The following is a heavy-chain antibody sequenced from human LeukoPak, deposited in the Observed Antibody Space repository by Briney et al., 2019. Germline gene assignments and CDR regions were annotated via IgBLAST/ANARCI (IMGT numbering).Heavy chain of an antibody. J-gene: IGHJ4*02. D-gene: IGHD2-15*01. CDR2: ISAYNGNT. Sequence: GASVKVSCKASGYTFTSYGISWVRQAPGQGLEWMGWISAYNGNTNYAQKLQGRVTMTTDTSTSTACMELRSLRSDDTAVYYCARLEGYCSGGSCYLLDYWGQGTLVTVFS. CDR1: GYTFTSYG. V-gene: IGHV1-18*01. CDR3: ARLEGYCSGGSCYLLDY.